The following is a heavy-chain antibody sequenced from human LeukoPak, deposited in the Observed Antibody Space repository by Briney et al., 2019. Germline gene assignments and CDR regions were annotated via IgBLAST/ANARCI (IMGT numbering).Heavy chain of an antibody. CDR3: ARGDGGYYYGMDV. Sequence: GGSLRLSCAASGFTFSSYEMNWVRQAPGKGLEWVSYISVSGGTIKYADSVNGRLSISRDNDKLSLYLHLNSLRVEDTAFCYCARGDGGYYYGMDVWGQGTTVTVSS. V-gene: IGHV3-48*03. CDR1: GFTFSSYE. J-gene: IGHJ6*02. CDR2: ISVSGGTI. D-gene: IGHD3-3*01.